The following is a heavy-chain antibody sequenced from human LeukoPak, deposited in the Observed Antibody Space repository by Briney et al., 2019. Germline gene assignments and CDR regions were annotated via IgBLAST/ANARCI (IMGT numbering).Heavy chain of an antibody. J-gene: IGHJ4*02. CDR1: GFTFSDYY. V-gene: IGHV3-11*01. Sequence: GGSLRLSCAASGFTFSDYYMSWIRQAPGKGLEWVSYISSSGSTIYYADSVKGRFTISRDNAKNSLYLQMNSLRAEDTAVYYCARVSKVVATWFLAFDYWGQGTLVTVSS. CDR3: ARVSKVVATWFLAFDY. CDR2: ISSSGSTI. D-gene: IGHD5-12*01.